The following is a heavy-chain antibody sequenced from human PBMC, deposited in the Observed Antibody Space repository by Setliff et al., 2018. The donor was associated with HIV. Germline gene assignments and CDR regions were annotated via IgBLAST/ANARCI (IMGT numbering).Heavy chain of an antibody. J-gene: IGHJ4*02. CDR3: ARDPSISNPYYDILTGPGVY. CDR2: INPSGGST. Sequence: ASVNVSCKPSGYTFPSYHMYWVRQAPGQGLEWMGSINPSGGSTSYAQKFPGRVTMTRDTSTSTVYMGLSSLRSEDTAVYYCARDPSISNPYYDILTGPGVYWGQGTLVTVSS. V-gene: IGHV1-46*01. CDR1: GYTFPSYH. D-gene: IGHD3-9*01.